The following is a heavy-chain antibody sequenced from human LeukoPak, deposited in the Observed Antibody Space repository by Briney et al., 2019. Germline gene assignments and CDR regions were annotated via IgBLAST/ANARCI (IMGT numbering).Heavy chain of an antibody. CDR3: ARDHCSGGTCYFPLDY. Sequence: PSETLSLTCTVSGGSISGYYWSWIWQPAGKGLEWIGRIYTSGSTNYNPSLKSRVTMSVDTSKTQFSLKLSSVTAADTAVYYCARDHCSGGTCYFPLDYWGQGTLATVSS. CDR1: GGSISGYY. V-gene: IGHV4-4*07. D-gene: IGHD2-15*01. J-gene: IGHJ4*02. CDR2: IYTSGST.